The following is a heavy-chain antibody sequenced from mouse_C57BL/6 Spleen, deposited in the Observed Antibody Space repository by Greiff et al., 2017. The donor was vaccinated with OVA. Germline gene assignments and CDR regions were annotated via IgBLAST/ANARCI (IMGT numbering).Heavy chain of an antibody. Sequence: QVQLQQSGAELVKPGASVKISCKASGYAFSSYWMNWVKQRPGKGLEWIGQIYPGDGDTNYNGKFKGKATLTADKSSSTAYMQLRSLTAEDSAVYFCARSDSNYVWYAMDDWGQGTSVTVSS. J-gene: IGHJ4*01. CDR1: GYAFSSYW. CDR2: IYPGDGDT. D-gene: IGHD2-5*01. V-gene: IGHV1-80*01. CDR3: ARSDSNYVWYAMDD.